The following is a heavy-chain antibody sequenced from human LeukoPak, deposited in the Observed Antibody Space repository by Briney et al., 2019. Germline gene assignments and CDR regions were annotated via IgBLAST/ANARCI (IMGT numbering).Heavy chain of an antibody. J-gene: IGHJ3*02. Sequence: ASVKVSCKVSGYTLTELSMHWVRQAPGKGLEWMGGFDPEDGETIYAQKFQGRVTMTEDTSTDTAYMELSSLRSEDTAVYYCATPGGNTAMVSDAFDIWGQGTMVTVSS. CDR2: FDPEDGET. CDR3: ATPGGNTAMVSDAFDI. D-gene: IGHD5-18*01. V-gene: IGHV1-24*01. CDR1: GYTLTELS.